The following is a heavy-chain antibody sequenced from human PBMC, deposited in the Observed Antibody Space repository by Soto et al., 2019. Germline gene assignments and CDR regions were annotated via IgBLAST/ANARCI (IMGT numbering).Heavy chain of an antibody. D-gene: IGHD4-17*01. CDR1: GYTFTSYG. CDR2: ISAYNGNT. J-gene: IGHJ3*02. CDR3: ARIADYGDYGDAFDI. Sequence: GASVKVSCKASGYTFTSYGISWVRQAPGQGLEWMGWISAYNGNTNYAQKLQGRVTMTTDTSTSTAYMELRSLRSDDTAVYYCARIADYGDYGDAFDIWGQGTMVTVSS. V-gene: IGHV1-18*01.